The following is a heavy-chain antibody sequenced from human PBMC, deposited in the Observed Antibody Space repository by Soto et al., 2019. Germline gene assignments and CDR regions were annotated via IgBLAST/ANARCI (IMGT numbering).Heavy chain of an antibody. CDR3: ARDEDIVVVPAAMWAGFFSY. V-gene: IGHV3-30-3*01. Sequence: QVQLVESGGGVVQPGRSLRLSCAASGFTFSSYAMHWVRQAPGKGLEWVAVISYDGSNKYYADSVKGRFTISRDNSKNTLYLQMNSLRAEDTAVYYCARDEDIVVVPAAMWAGFFSYWGQGTLVTVSS. CDR2: ISYDGSNK. D-gene: IGHD2-2*01. CDR1: GFTFSSYA. J-gene: IGHJ4*02.